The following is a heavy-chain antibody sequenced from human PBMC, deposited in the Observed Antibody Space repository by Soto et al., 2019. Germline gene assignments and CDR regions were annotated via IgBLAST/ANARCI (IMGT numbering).Heavy chain of an antibody. Sequence: SETLSLTCTVSGGSISSYYWSWIRQPPGKGLEWIGYIYYSGSTNYNPSLKSRVTISVDTSKNQFSLKLSSVTAADTAVYYCARHGDYGNYDGYYYYMDVWGKGTTVTVSS. CDR2: IYYSGST. D-gene: IGHD4-17*01. V-gene: IGHV4-59*08. CDR1: GGSISSYY. CDR3: ARHGDYGNYDGYYYYMDV. J-gene: IGHJ6*03.